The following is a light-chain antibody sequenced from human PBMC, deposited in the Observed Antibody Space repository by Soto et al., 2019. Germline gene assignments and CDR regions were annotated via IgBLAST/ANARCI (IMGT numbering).Light chain of an antibody. CDR2: GAS. CDR3: QHYNIYSET. CDR1: QYLSSN. J-gene: IGKJ1*01. Sequence: IGMPQSPATLSVSPGQRLTLSFWASQYLSSNLVWYQQKAGQAPRLLIYGASTTATGVPARFSGSGSGTEFTLTISSLQPDDFATYYCQHYNIYSETFGQGTKVDIK. V-gene: IGKV3-15*01.